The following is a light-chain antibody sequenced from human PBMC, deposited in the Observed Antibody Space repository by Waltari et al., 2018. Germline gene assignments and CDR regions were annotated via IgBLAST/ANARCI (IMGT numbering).Light chain of an antibody. Sequence: QSALTQPAAGSGSPGQSITISCTGTSSDVGGYNSVSCYQHHPGKAPKLIIYEVTNRPSGLSGRFSGSNSGNTAYLTISGLKAEYEADYYCSSYRANSPVVFGGGTKLTVL. J-gene: IGLJ2*01. CDR1: SSDVGGYNS. CDR2: EVT. CDR3: SSYRANSPVV. V-gene: IGLV2-14*01.